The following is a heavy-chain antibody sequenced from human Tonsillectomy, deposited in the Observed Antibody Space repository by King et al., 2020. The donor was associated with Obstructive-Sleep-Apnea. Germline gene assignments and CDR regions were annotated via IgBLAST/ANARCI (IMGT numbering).Heavy chain of an antibody. V-gene: IGHV5-51*01. Sequence: QLVQSGAEVKKPGESLKISCKGSGYSFTNYWIGWVRQMPGKGLEWMGIIYPGDSDTRYSPSLQGQVTISADKSISTAYLQWSSLKASDTAMYYCVRPGRDSSGYRTAFDYWGQGTLVTVSS. CDR1: GYSFTNYW. CDR2: IYPGDSDT. D-gene: IGHD3-22*01. J-gene: IGHJ4*02. CDR3: VRPGRDSSGYRTAFDY.